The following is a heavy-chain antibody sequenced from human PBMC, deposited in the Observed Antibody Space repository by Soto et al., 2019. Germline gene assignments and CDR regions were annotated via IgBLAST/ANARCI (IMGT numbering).Heavy chain of an antibody. D-gene: IGHD3-22*01. CDR2: IYYTGSA. CDR3: ASLDSSGQLEY. J-gene: IGHJ4*02. Sequence: QVQLQESGPGLVKPAETLSLSCTVSGDAISSGSYYWIWIRQPPGKGLEWIAYIYYTGSANYNTSLRSRVTISVDTSKNQFSLRLNSVTAADTAKYFCASLDSSGQLEYWGQGSPVIVST. CDR1: GDAISSGSYY. V-gene: IGHV4-61*01.